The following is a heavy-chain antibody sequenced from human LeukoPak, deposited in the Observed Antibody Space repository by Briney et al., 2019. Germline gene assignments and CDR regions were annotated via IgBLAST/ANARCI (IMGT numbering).Heavy chain of an antibody. Sequence: GGSLRLSCAASGFTFNHYSMNWVRQAPGKGLEWVSSISSSSSYIYYADSVKGRFTISRDNAKNSLYLQMNSLRAEDTAVYYCARDDSSGYYQFDPWGQGTLVTVSS. V-gene: IGHV3-21*01. CDR1: GFTFNHYS. CDR2: ISSSSSYI. J-gene: IGHJ5*02. CDR3: ARDDSSGYYQFDP. D-gene: IGHD3-22*01.